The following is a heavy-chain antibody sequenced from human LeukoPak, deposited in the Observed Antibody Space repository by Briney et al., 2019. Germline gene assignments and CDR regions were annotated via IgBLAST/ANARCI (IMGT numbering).Heavy chain of an antibody. D-gene: IGHD3-10*01. CDR2: IYTSGST. Sequence: SETLSLTCTVSGGSISSYYWSWIRQPAGKGLEWIGRIYTSGSTNYNPSLKSRVTMSVDTSKNQFSLKLSSVTAADTAVYYCARATPVRGVMIAGFDYWGQGTLVTVSS. CDR1: GGSISSYY. V-gene: IGHV4-4*07. CDR3: ARATPVRGVMIAGFDY. J-gene: IGHJ4*02.